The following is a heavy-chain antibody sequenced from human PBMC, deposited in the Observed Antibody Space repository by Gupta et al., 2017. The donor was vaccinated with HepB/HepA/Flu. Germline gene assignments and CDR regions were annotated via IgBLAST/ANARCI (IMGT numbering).Heavy chain of an antibody. CDR1: YDSISTYY. Sequence: QVQLQESGPGLVKPSETLSLTCTVSYDSISTYYWSWIRQPPGKGLEWIGYIYYSGTTNYNPSLKSRVTISVDTSNNQFSLKLSSVTAADTAVYYCARGLTYYDNGGSFAYWGQGTLVTVSS. J-gene: IGHJ4*02. D-gene: IGHD3-22*01. CDR2: IYYSGTT. V-gene: IGHV4-59*01. CDR3: ARGLTYYDNGGSFAY.